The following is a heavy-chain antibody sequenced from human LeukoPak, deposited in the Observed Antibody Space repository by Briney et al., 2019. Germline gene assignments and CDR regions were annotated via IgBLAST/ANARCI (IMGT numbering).Heavy chain of an antibody. Sequence: PGGSLRLSCAASGFTFSSYSMNWVRQAPGKGLEWISYISSGSSTIYYADSVKGRFTISRDNAKNSLYLQMNSLRAEGTAVYYCARGSDLKYFQYWGQGTLVTVSS. J-gene: IGHJ1*01. CDR1: GFTFSSYS. CDR3: ARGSDLKYFQY. CDR2: ISSGSSTI. V-gene: IGHV3-48*01.